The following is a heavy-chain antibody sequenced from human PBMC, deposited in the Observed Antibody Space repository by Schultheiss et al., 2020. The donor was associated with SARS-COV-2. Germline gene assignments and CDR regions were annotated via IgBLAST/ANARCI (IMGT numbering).Heavy chain of an antibody. D-gene: IGHD3-3*01. CDR3: ASALFPWVFGVLLFDP. CDR2: ISYEGSNT. CDR1: GFTFSSYA. J-gene: IGHJ5*02. Sequence: GGSLRLSCAASGFTFSSYAMHWVRQAPGKGLEWVAVISYEGSNTYYADSVKGRFTISRDNSKNTLYLQMNSLRAEDTAVYYCASALFPWVFGVLLFDPWGQGTLVTVSS. V-gene: IGHV3-30*04.